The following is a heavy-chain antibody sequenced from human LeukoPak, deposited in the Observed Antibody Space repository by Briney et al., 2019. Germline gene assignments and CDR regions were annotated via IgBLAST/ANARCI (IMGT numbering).Heavy chain of an antibody. Sequence: GGSLRLSCAASGFTFSSYGMHWVRQAPGKGLEWVAVIWYDGSNKYYADSVKGRFTISRDNSKNTLYLQMNSLRAEDTAVYYCAKDAAALGHYYYYMDVWGKGTTVTVSS. CDR2: IWYDGSNK. V-gene: IGHV3-33*06. D-gene: IGHD2-2*01. CDR1: GFTFSSYG. CDR3: AKDAAALGHYYYYMDV. J-gene: IGHJ6*03.